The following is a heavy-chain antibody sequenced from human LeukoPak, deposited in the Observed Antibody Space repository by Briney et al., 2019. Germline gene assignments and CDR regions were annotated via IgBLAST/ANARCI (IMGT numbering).Heavy chain of an antibody. J-gene: IGHJ4*02. CDR1: GFTFSSYS. CDR2: ISSSSSYI. Sequence: GGSLRLSCAASGFTFSSYSMNWVRQAPGKGLEWVSSISSSSSYIYYADSVKGRFTISRDNAQNSLYLQMNSLRAEDTAVYYCARDRGVVIMSPNDYWGQGTLVTVSS. D-gene: IGHD3-3*01. V-gene: IGHV3-21*01. CDR3: ARDRGVVIMSPNDY.